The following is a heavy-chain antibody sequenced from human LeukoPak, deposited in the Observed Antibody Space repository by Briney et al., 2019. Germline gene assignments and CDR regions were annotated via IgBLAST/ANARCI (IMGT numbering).Heavy chain of an antibody. CDR3: ARGRLPSDYLGYSV. D-gene: IGHD4-17*01. CDR2: IKQDGTEK. V-gene: IGHV3-7*01. CDR1: GFSFSSYW. Sequence: GGSLRLSCAASGFSFSSYWMSWVRQAPGKGLEWVANIKQDGTEKYYVDSVKGRFTVSRDNAKNSLYLQMNSLRAEDTAVYYCARGRLPSDYLGYSVWGKGTTVTVSS. J-gene: IGHJ6*04.